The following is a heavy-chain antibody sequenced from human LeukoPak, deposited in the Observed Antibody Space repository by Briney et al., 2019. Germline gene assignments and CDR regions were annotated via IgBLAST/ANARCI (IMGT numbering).Heavy chain of an antibody. D-gene: IGHD1-1*01. V-gene: IGHV1-24*01. CDR3: AARTHERTKYYYYGMDV. CDR1: GYTLTDLS. Sequence: ASVKVSCKVSGYTLTDLSIHWVRQAPGKGLEWMGGFDPEDGETIYAQKFQGRVTMTEDTSTDTAYMELSSLRSEDTAVYYCAARTHERTKYYYYGMDVWGQGTTVTVSS. J-gene: IGHJ6*02. CDR2: FDPEDGET.